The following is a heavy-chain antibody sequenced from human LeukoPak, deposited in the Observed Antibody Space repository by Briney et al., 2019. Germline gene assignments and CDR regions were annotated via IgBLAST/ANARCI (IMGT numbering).Heavy chain of an antibody. CDR1: GFPFRTYP. Sequence: GGPLRLPCEPSGFPFRTYPMTWVRRAPGKGQEGVSVSSGNDGSTFSAASVKGRFTISRDNSKNTLYLQMNSLRTEDTAVYYCAKDGTPGLCDYWGQGTLVTVSS. J-gene: IGHJ4*02. V-gene: IGHV3-23*01. D-gene: IGHD1-1*01. CDR3: AKDGTPGLCDY. CDR2: SSGNDGST.